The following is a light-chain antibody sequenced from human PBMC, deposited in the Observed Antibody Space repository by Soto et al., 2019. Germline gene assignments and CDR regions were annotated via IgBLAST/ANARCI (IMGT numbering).Light chain of an antibody. CDR1: SSDVGGYNY. CDR2: DVN. J-gene: IGLJ2*01. CDR3: SSYTSSSTVV. V-gene: IGLV2-14*03. Sequence: QSALTQPASVSGSPGQSISISCTGSSSDVGGYNYVSWYQHHPGKAPKLMIYDVNNRPSGVSNRFSGSRSGNTASLTISGLQAEDEADYICSSYTSSSTVVFGGGTKLTVL.